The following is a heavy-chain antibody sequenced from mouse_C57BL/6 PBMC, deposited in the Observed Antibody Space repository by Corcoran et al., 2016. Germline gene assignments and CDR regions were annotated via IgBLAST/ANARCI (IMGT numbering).Heavy chain of an antibody. V-gene: IGHV1-26*01. Sequence: EVQLQQSGPELVKPGASVKISCKASGYTFTDYYMNWVKQSHGKSLEWIGDINPNNGGTSYNQKFMGKATLTVDKSSSTAYMELRSLTSEDSAVYYCASRYGMGYWGQGTSVAVSS. CDR2: INPNNGGT. CDR1: GYTFTDYY. D-gene: IGHD1-1*01. J-gene: IGHJ4*01. CDR3: ASRYGMGY.